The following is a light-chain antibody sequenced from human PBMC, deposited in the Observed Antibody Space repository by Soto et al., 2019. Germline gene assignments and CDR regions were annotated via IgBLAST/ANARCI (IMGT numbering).Light chain of an antibody. Sequence: EIVLTQSPGTLSLSPGERATLSCRASQSVSASYVAWYQQKPGQGPRLLIYGASSRATSIPDRFSGSGSGTDFTLTISRLEPDDFAVYYCQQYGGSPGTFGQGTKVEIK. CDR1: QSVSASY. CDR3: QQYGGSPGT. V-gene: IGKV3-20*01. J-gene: IGKJ1*01. CDR2: GAS.